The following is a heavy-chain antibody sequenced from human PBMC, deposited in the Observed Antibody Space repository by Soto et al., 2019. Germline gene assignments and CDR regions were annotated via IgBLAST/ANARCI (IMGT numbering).Heavy chain of an antibody. CDR2: IYYSGST. CDR3: ARAEDTAMVYYYGMDV. Sequence: QVQLQESGPGLVKPSETLSLTCTVSGGSISSYYWSWIRQPPGKGLEWIGYIYYSGSTNYNPSLKSRVTISVDTSKNQFSLKLSSVTAADTAVYYCARAEDTAMVYYYGMDVWAKGPRSPSP. D-gene: IGHD5-18*01. CDR1: GGSISSYY. J-gene: IGHJ6*02. V-gene: IGHV4-59*01.